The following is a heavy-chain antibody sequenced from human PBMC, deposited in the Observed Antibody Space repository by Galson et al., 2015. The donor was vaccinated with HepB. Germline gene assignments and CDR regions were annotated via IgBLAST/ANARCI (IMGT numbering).Heavy chain of an antibody. D-gene: IGHD5-12*01. Sequence: SLRLSCAASGFIVSSNYMSWVRQAPGKGLESVSDIYSDGTTYSADPVKGRFTISRDNSKNTLYLQMNSLRAEDTAVYYCARDRDYSGSGIGWPTGYMDVWGKGTTVTVSS. CDR1: GFIVSSNY. CDR3: ARDRDYSGSGIGWPTGYMDV. CDR2: IYSDGTT. J-gene: IGHJ6*03. V-gene: IGHV3-66*01.